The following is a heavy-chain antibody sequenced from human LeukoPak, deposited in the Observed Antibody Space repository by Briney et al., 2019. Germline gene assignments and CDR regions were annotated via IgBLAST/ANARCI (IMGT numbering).Heavy chain of an antibody. CDR3: ASWLYYDILTGYYSEDAFDI. Sequence: SVKVSCKASGGTFSSYAISWVRQAPGQGLEWMGGIIPIFGTANYAQKFLGRVTITTDESTSTAYMELSSLRSEDTAVYYCASWLYYDILTGYYSEDAFDIWGQGTMVTVSS. J-gene: IGHJ3*02. V-gene: IGHV1-69*05. D-gene: IGHD3-9*01. CDR2: IIPIFGTA. CDR1: GGTFSSYA.